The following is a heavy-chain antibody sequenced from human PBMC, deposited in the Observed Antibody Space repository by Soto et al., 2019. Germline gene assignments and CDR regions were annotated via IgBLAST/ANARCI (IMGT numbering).Heavy chain of an antibody. CDR2: INAGNGNT. J-gene: IGHJ6*03. Sequence: GASVKVSCKASGYTFTSYAMHWVRQAPGQRLEWMGWINAGNGNTKYSQKFQGRVTITRDTSASTAYMELSSLRSEDTAVYYCARDHYYGSGSYYYYYYMDVWGKGTTVTSP. V-gene: IGHV1-3*01. CDR1: GYTFTSYA. D-gene: IGHD3-10*01. CDR3: ARDHYYGSGSYYYYYYMDV.